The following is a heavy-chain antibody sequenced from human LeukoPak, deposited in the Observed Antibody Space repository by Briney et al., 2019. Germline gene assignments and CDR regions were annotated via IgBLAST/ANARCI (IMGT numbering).Heavy chain of an antibody. CDR1: GFTFSRYE. CDR2: ISSSGGTI. V-gene: IGHV3-48*03. Sequence: GGSLRLSCAASGFTFSRYEMNWVRQAPGKGLEWLSYISSSGGTIYYADSVRGRFTISRDNAKNSLYLQMSSLRAEDTAVYYCAKSYYYDSSGYYYLSDAFDIWGQGTMVTVSS. CDR3: AKSYYYDSSGYYYLSDAFDI. D-gene: IGHD3-22*01. J-gene: IGHJ3*02.